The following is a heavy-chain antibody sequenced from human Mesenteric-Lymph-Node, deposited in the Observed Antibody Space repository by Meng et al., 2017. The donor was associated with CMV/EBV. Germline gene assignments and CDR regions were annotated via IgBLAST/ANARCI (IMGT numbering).Heavy chain of an antibody. CDR1: GASISSGNYY. D-gene: IGHD2-2*01. Sequence: SETLSLTCTVSGASISSGNYYWGWIRQPPGQGLEWIASIYYSGSTYYNPSLKSRVTISLDTSKNQFSLKLNFVTAADTAVYYCARYCSGTSCYGLNWFDPWGQGTLVTVSS. CDR3: ARYCSGTSCYGLNWFDP. J-gene: IGHJ5*02. V-gene: IGHV4-39*07. CDR2: IYYSGST.